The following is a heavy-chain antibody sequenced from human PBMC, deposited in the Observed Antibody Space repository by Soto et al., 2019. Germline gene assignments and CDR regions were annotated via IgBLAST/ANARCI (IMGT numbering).Heavy chain of an antibody. CDR3: ARGYSGSARAY. Sequence: GGSLRLSCAASGFTFRNYGMNWVRQAPGKGLEWVSRITGDGSSTTYADSVKGRFTISRDNAKNTLYLQMNSLTVDDTAVYYCARGYSGSARAYWGQGTLVTVSS. J-gene: IGHJ4*02. D-gene: IGHD3-10*01. CDR2: ITGDGSST. CDR1: GFTFRNYG. V-gene: IGHV3-74*01.